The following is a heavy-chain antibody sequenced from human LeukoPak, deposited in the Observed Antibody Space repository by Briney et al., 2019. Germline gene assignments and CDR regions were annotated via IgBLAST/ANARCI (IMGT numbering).Heavy chain of an antibody. D-gene: IGHD3-16*02. Sequence: PSETLSLTCAVYGGSFSGYYWSWIRQPPGKGLEWIGEINHSGSTNYNPSLKSRVTISVDTSKNQFSLKLSSVTAADTAVYYCARLRAHYDYVWGGYRYDDYWGQGTLVTVSS. CDR1: GGSFSGYY. CDR3: ARLRAHYDYVWGGYRYDDY. J-gene: IGHJ4*02. CDR2: INHSGST. V-gene: IGHV4-34*01.